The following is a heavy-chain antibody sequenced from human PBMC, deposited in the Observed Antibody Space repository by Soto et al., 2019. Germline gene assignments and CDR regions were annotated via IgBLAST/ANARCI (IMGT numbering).Heavy chain of an antibody. Sequence: GGSLRLSCAASGFTVSSNYMSWVRQAPGKGLEWVSVIYSGGSTYYADSVKGRFTISRDNSKNTLYLQMNSLRAEDTAVYYCARFANDYGGNSWYFDLWGRGTLVTVSS. V-gene: IGHV3-66*01. CDR1: GFTVSSNY. D-gene: IGHD4-17*01. CDR2: IYSGGST. CDR3: ARFANDYGGNSWYFDL. J-gene: IGHJ2*01.